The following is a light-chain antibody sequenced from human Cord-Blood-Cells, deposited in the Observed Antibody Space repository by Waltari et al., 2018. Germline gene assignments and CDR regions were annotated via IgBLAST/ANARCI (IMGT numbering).Light chain of an antibody. J-gene: IGLJ3*02. CDR3: CSYAGSRV. Sequence: QSALTQPASVSGSPGQSITISCTGTSSDVGSYNLVSWYQQHPGKAPKLMLYEGSKRPSGGSNRCSGSKSGNTAALTIAGLQAEDEADYYCCSYAGSRVFGGGTKLTVL. CDR1: SSDVGSYNL. V-gene: IGLV2-23*01. CDR2: EGS.